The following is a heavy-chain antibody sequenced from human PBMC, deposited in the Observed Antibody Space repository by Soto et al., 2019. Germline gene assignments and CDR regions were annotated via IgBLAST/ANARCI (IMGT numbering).Heavy chain of an antibody. V-gene: IGHV4-59*08. CDR3: ARQGSRGEILYDY. J-gene: IGHJ4*02. CDR2: IYYSGST. CDR1: GGSISSYY. Sequence: SETLSLTCTVSGGSISSYYWSWIRQPPGKGLEWIGYIYYSGSTNYNPSLKSRVTISVDTSKNQFSLKLSSVTAADTAVYYCARQGSRGEILYDYWGQGNLVTVS. D-gene: IGHD3-10*01.